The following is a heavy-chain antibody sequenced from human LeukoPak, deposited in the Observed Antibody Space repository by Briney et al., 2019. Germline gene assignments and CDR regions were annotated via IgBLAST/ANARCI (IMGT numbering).Heavy chain of an antibody. D-gene: IGHD5-12*01. J-gene: IGHJ4*02. V-gene: IGHV3-21*01. Sequence: GGSLRLSCAASGFTFSSYSMNWVRQAPGKGLEWVSSISSSSSYIYYADSVKGRFTISRDNAKNSLYLQMNSLRAEDTDVYYCAREWLANLDYWGQGTLVTVSS. CDR3: AREWLANLDY. CDR2: ISSSSSYI. CDR1: GFTFSSYS.